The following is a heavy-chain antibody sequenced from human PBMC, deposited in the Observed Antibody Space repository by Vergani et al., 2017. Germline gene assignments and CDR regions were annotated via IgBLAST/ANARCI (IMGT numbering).Heavy chain of an antibody. CDR2: MNPNSGYT. CDR3: ARGEPYDFWPGPIGDWFDP. CDR1: GYTFTSYD. D-gene: IGHD3/OR15-3a*01. V-gene: IGHV1-8*02. Sequence: QVQLVQSGAEVKKPGASVKVSCKASGYTFTSYDINWVRQATGQGLEWMGWMNPNSGYTGYAQKLQGRVTMTRNTYISKAYMELSSLRSEDTAVYYCARGEPYDFWPGPIGDWFDPWGQGTLVTVSS. J-gene: IGHJ5*02.